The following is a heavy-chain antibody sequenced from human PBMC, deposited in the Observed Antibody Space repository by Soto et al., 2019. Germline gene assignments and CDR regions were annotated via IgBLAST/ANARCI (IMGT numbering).Heavy chain of an antibody. J-gene: IGHJ6*02. V-gene: IGHV3-30-3*01. Sequence: LRLSCAASGFTFSSYAMHWVRQAPGKGLEWVAVISYDGSNKYYADSVKGRFTISRDNSKNTLYLQMNSLRAEDTAVYYCARQVRDYYYYGMDVWGQGTTVTVSS. CDR1: GFTFSSYA. CDR3: ARQVRDYYYYGMDV. D-gene: IGHD4-4*01. CDR2: ISYDGSNK.